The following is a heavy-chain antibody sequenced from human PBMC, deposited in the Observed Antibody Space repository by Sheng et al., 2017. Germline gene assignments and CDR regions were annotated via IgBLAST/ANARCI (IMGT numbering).Heavy chain of an antibody. CDR3: ARVNGY. CDR2: ISYDGSNK. V-gene: IGHV3-30-3*01. D-gene: IGHD2-8*01. J-gene: IGHJ4*02. CDR1: GFTFSSYA. Sequence: QVQLVESGGGVVQPGRSLRLSCAASGFTFSSYAMHWVRQAPGKGLEWVAVISYDGSNKYYADSVKGRFTISRDNSKNTLYLQMNSLRAEDTAVYYCARVNGYWGQGTLVTVSS.